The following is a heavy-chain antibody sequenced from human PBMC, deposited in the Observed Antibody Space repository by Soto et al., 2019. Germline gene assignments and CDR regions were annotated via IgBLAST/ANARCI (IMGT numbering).Heavy chain of an antibody. J-gene: IGHJ4*02. D-gene: IGHD2-15*01. Sequence: ASVKVSCKTSGGTFSSYTISWVRQAPGQGLEWMGRIIPILGIANYAQKFQGRVTITADKSTSTAYMELSSLRSEDTAVYYCARSPTRVVAHHFDYWGQGTLVTVSS. CDR3: ARSPTRVVAHHFDY. CDR1: GGTFSSYT. V-gene: IGHV1-69*02. CDR2: IIPILGIA.